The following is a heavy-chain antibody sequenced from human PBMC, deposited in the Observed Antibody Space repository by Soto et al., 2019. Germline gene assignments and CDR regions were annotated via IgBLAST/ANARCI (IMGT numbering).Heavy chain of an antibody. V-gene: IGHV1-69*18. D-gene: IGHD4-4*01. Sequence: QVQLVQSGAEVKKPGSSVKVSCKASGGTFSNYPIAWVRQAPGQGLEWMGTLIPIFGTRNYAQKFQGRVTITADESSSTAYMELSGLLTADTAIYYCARPPTVATTKGDDVWGQGTLVTVSS. CDR2: LIPIFGTR. J-gene: IGHJ4*02. CDR1: GGTFSNYP. CDR3: ARPPTVATTKGDDV.